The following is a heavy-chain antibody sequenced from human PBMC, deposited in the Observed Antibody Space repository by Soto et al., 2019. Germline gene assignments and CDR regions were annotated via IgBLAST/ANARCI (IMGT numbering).Heavy chain of an antibody. CDR2: IYPGDSDT. V-gene: IGHV5-51*01. CDR1: GYSFTSYW. J-gene: IGHJ5*02. D-gene: IGHD6-19*01. CDR3: ARCEEAGTFWFDP. Sequence: PGELLKISCKGSGYSFTSYWSGWVRPMPGKGLEWMGIIYPGDSDTRYSPSFQGQVTISADKSISTAYLQWSSLKASDTAMYYCARCEEAGTFWFDPWGQGTLVTVSS.